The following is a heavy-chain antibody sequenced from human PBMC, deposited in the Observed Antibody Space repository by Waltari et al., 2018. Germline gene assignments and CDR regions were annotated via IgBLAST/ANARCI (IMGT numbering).Heavy chain of an antibody. V-gene: IGHV4-59*11. CDR3: AQVAWGIWNDRTDY. CDR1: GGSISSHY. D-gene: IGHD1-1*01. Sequence: QVQLQESGPGLVKPSETLSLTCTVSGGSISSHYWSWIRQPPGKGLEWIGYISNSDNTAYNPSLRSRVTISVDTSKNQFSLKLSSVTAADTAVYYCAQVAWGIWNDRTDYWGQGTLVTVSS. J-gene: IGHJ4*02. CDR2: ISNSDNT.